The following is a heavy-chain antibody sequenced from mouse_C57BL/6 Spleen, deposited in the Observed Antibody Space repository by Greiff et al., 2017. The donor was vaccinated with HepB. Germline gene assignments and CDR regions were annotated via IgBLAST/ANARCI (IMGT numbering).Heavy chain of an antibody. CDR1: GFTFSNYW. V-gene: IGHV6-3*01. Sequence: GGGLVQPGGSMILSCVASGFTFSNYWMNWVRQSPEKGLEWVAQIRLKSDNYATLYAESVKGRFTITRDDSKTSVYLQMNNLRAEDTGIYYCTDPSWFAYWGQGTLVTVSA. J-gene: IGHJ3*01. CDR3: TDPSWFAY. CDR2: IRLKSDNYAT.